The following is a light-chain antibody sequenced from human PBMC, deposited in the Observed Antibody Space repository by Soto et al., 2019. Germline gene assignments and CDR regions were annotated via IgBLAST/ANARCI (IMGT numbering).Light chain of an antibody. CDR3: QQHGSSPRT. CDR2: GAS. CDR1: QSVSSSY. Sequence: EIVLTQSPGTLSLSPGERATLSCRASQSVSSSYLAWYQQKPGQALRLLIYGASSRATDIPHRFSGSGSGTDFTLTISRLEPEDFAVYYCQQHGSSPRTFGQGTKVEIK. J-gene: IGKJ1*01. V-gene: IGKV3-20*01.